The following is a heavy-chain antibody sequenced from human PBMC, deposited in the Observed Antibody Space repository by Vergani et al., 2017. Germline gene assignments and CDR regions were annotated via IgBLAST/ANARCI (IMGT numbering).Heavy chain of an antibody. J-gene: IGHJ6*02. Sequence: QVQLVESGGGLVKPGGSLRLSCAASGFTFSDYYMSWIRQAPGKGLEWVSYISSSGSTIYYADSVKGRFTISRDNAKNSLYLQMNSLRAEDTAVYYCARAIRRVGAALAPSYYYYGMDGWGQGTTVTVSS. V-gene: IGHV3-11*04. D-gene: IGHD1-26*01. CDR1: GFTFSDYY. CDR2: ISSSGSTI. CDR3: ARAIRRVGAALAPSYYYYGMDG.